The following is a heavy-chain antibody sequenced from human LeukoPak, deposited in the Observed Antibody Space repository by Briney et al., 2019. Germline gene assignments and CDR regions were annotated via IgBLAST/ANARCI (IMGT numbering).Heavy chain of an antibody. CDR1: AFTFSTYS. CDR2: ISYDGSNK. J-gene: IGHJ4*02. V-gene: IGHV3-30*18. Sequence: GGSLRLSCTASAFTFSTYSMNWVRQAPGKGLEWVAVISYDGSNKYYADSVKGRFTISRDNSKNTLYLQMNSLRAEDTAVYYCAKDRYSYTYYFDYWGQGTLVTVSS. CDR3: AKDRYSYTYYFDY. D-gene: IGHD5-18*01.